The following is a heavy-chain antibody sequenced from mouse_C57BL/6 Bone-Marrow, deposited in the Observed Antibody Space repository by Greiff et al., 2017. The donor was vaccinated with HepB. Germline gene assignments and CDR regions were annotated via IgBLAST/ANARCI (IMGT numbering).Heavy chain of an antibody. D-gene: IGHD2-4*01. J-gene: IGHJ3*01. Sequence: QVQLKQPGAELVKPGASVKLSCKASGYTFTSYWMHWVKQRPGRGLEWIGRIDPKSGGTKYNEKFKSKATLTVDKPSSTAYMQLSSLTSEDSAVYYCARGGIYYDYDGFAYWGQGTLVTVSA. CDR1: GYTFTSYW. CDR2: IDPKSGGT. CDR3: ARGGIYYDYDGFAY. V-gene: IGHV1-72*01.